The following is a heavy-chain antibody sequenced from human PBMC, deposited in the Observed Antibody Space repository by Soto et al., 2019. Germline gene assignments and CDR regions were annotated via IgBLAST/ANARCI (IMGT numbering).Heavy chain of an antibody. CDR3: ARQRATVVSQAYFDH. CDR1: GESISRSSYY. Sequence: PSETLSLTCIVSGESISRSSYYWGCIRQPPGNGLEWIGSIYYSGRTYYIPYFKSRATISIDTSKNQFSLKLSSVTATDTAVYYCARQRATVVSQAYFDHWGQGALVTVSS. V-gene: IGHV4-39*01. J-gene: IGHJ4*02. D-gene: IGHD2-8*02. CDR2: IYYSGRT.